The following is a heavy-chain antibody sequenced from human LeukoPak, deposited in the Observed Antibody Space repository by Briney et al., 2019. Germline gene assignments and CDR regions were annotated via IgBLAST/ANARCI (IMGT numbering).Heavy chain of an antibody. CDR2: ISGTSTAI. V-gene: IGHV3-48*01. J-gene: IGHJ3*02. CDR1: GFTFSSSN. Sequence: GGSLRLSCAASGFTFSSSNMHWVRQAPGKGLEWVSFISGTSTAIIYADSVKGRFTISRDIGRKSLYLQMKSLICEHSAVYYCARGGGRSYSDAFDIWGQGTVVTVSS. D-gene: IGHD1-26*01. CDR3: ARGGGRSYSDAFDI.